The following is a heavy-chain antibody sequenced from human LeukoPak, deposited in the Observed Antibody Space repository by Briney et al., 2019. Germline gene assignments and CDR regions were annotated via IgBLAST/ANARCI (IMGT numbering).Heavy chain of an antibody. CDR1: GDSITSDIYY. Sequence: PSETLSLTCTVSGDSITSDIYYWGWIRQPPGKGLEWVGNIYYTGITYYNPSLKSRVTISVDTSKNQFSLKVTSMTASDTAVYYCARVPRTQYDSGKYWGLNWFDPWGQGTLVTVSS. CDR3: ARVPRTQYDSGKYWGLNWFDP. D-gene: IGHD3-10*01. V-gene: IGHV4-39*01. CDR2: IYYTGIT. J-gene: IGHJ5*02.